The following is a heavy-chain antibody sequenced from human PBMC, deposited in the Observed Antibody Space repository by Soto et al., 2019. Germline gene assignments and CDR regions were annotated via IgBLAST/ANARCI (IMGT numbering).Heavy chain of an antibody. CDR2: ISGSGGST. V-gene: IGHV3-23*01. CDR1: GITFSSYG. J-gene: IGHJ5*02. D-gene: IGHD6-13*01. Sequence: GGSLRLSCAASGITFSSYGMSWVRQAPGKGLEWVSAISGSGGSTYYADSVKGRFTISRDNSKNTLYLQMNSLRAEDTAVYYFANGRGLSWYWFDPWGKGTQVTVSS. CDR3: ANGRGLSWYWFDP.